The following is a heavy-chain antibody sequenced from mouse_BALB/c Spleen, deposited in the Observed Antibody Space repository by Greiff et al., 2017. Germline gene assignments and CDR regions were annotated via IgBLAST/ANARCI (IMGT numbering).Heavy chain of an antibody. D-gene: IGHD2-2*01. CDR3: AREGLRAMDY. V-gene: IGHV3-6*02. Sequence: EVQLQESGPGLVKPSQSLSLTCSVTGYSITSGYYWNWIRQFPGNKLEWMGYISYDGSNNYNPSLKNRISITRDTSKNQFFLKLNSVTTEDTATYYCAREGLRAMDYWGQGTSVTVSS. CDR1: GYSITSGYY. J-gene: IGHJ4*01. CDR2: ISYDGSN.